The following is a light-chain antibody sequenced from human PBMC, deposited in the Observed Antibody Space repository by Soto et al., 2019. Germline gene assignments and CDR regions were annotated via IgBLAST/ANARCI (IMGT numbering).Light chain of an antibody. CDR1: QSVGTY. J-gene: IGKJ1*01. CDR2: GAS. Sequence: EVVLTQSPVTLSVSPGERASLSCRASQSVGTYLAWYQQKPGQAPRLLIYGASSRATGIPDRFSGSGSGTDFTLTISSLQPEDFATYYCQQSYSTRTFGQGTKVDIK. V-gene: IGKV3-20*01. CDR3: QQSYSTRT.